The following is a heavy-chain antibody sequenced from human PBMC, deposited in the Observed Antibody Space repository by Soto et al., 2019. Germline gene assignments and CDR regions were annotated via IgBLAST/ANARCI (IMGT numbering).Heavy chain of an antibody. V-gene: IGHV3-23*01. J-gene: IGHJ4*02. CDR2: ISGSGDNT. CDR3: AKRWGNRFLEPRDYFDY. CDR1: GFTLSSSA. D-gene: IGHD3-3*01. Sequence: GGSLRLSCAASGFTLSSSAMSWVRQAPGKGLEWVSAISGSGDNTYHADSVKGRFTISRDNSKNALYLQMNSLRAEDTAVYYCAKRWGNRFLEPRDYFDYWGQGTLVTVSS.